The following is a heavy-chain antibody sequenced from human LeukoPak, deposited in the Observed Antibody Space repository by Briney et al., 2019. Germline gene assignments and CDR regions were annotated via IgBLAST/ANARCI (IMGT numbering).Heavy chain of an antibody. V-gene: IGHV4-34*01. CDR1: GGSFSGYY. Sequence: SETLSLTCTVFGGSFSGYYWSWIRHPPDKGLEWFGEINPSGSTNYNPSLKTRVTISTDTSKNHFSLNLNSVTAADTGLYYCVRGSRVYCGGDCYYYWGQGTLVTVSS. CDR2: INPSGST. J-gene: IGHJ4*02. CDR3: VRGSRVYCGGDCYYY. D-gene: IGHD2-21*02.